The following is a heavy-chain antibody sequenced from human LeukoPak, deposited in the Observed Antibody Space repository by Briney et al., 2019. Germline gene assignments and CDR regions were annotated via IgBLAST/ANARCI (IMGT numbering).Heavy chain of an antibody. D-gene: IGHD6-19*01. CDR3: AKEDRQQWLVDY. V-gene: IGHV3-48*03. CDR2: ISGSGSTI. Sequence: GGSLRLSCAASGFTFSSYEMNWVRQAPGKGLEWVSYISGSGSTIYYADSVKVRFTVSRDNAKNSLYLQMNSLRAEDTAVYYCAKEDRQQWLVDYWGQGTLVTVSS. CDR1: GFTFSSYE. J-gene: IGHJ4*02.